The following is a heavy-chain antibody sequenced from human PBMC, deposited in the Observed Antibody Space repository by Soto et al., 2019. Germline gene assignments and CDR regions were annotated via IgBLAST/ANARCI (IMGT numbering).Heavy chain of an antibody. V-gene: IGHV3-48*02. CDR1: GFRFGDHS. Sequence: EVQLVESGGGSVHPGGSVRLACAASGFRFGDHSMNWVRQAPGKGLEWVSYITSSGDSIYYADSVKGRFTVSRDNAINSLFLQMNGRRDEDTAVYCCARLPKVSTVTSWGQGTLVTVSS. CDR3: ARLPKVSTVTS. CDR2: ITSSGDSI. J-gene: IGHJ4*01. D-gene: IGHD4-17*01.